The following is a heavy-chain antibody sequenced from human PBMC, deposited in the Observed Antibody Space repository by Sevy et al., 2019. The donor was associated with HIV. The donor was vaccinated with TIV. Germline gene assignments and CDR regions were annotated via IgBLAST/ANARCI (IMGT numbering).Heavy chain of an antibody. CDR1: GFTFNAYD. J-gene: IGHJ3*02. CDR3: AKDLYYDILTGDATDAFDM. Sequence: GGSLRLSCAVSGFTFNAYDMHWVRQAPGKGLEYMALISYDGGKKYYADSVKGRFTISRDNSENTLYLQMNNLRAEDTAVYYCAKDLYYDILTGDATDAFDMWGQGIMVTVSS. CDR2: ISYDGGKK. D-gene: IGHD3-9*01. V-gene: IGHV3-30*18.